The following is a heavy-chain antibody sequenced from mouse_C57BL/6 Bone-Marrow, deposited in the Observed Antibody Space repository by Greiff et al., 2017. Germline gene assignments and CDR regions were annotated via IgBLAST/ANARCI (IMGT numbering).Heavy chain of an antibody. D-gene: IGHD4-1*01. CDR3: ARRETGTDVFAY. CDR1: GFTFSDYG. CDR2: ISSGSSTI. V-gene: IGHV5-17*01. J-gene: IGHJ3*01. Sequence: EVKLMESGGGLVKPGGSLKLSCAASGFTFSDYGMHWVRQAPEKGLEWVAYISSGSSTIYYADTVKGRFTISRDNAKNTLFLQMTSLRSEDTAMYYCARRETGTDVFAYWGQGTLVTVSA.